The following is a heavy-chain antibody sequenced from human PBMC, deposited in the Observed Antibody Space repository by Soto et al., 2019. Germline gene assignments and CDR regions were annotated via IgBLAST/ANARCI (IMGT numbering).Heavy chain of an antibody. V-gene: IGHV3-30*03. D-gene: IGHD3-22*01. J-gene: IGHJ4*02. Sequence: QVQLVESGGGVVQPGRSLRLSCAASGFTFSSYGMHWVRQAPGKGLEWVALISYDGSNKHYADSVKGRFTISRDNSKNTLYLQMNSLRAEDTAVYYCARVEGPYDRSGYYFYWGQGTLVTVSS. CDR1: GFTFSSYG. CDR2: ISYDGSNK. CDR3: ARVEGPYDRSGYYFY.